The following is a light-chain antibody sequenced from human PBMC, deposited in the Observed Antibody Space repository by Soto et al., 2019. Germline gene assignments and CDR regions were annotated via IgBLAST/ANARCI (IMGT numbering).Light chain of an antibody. CDR1: QSILYSSNNNNY. J-gene: IGKJ1*01. CDR3: QQYYSPPWT. Sequence: DIVMTQSPDSLAVSLGERATINCKSSQSILYSSNNNNYLAWYQQKPGQPPKLLIYWASTRESGVPDRFSGSGSGTDFTLTISSLQAEDVAVYYCQQYYSPPWTFGQGTKVEI. CDR2: WAS. V-gene: IGKV4-1*01.